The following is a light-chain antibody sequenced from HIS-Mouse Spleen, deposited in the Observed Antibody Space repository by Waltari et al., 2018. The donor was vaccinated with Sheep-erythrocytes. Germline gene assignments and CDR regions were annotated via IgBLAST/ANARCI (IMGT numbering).Light chain of an antibody. Sequence: DIQLTQSPSFLSASVGDRVTITCRASQGISSYLAWYQQKPGKAPKLLIYAASTLQSGVPSRFSCSGSGTEFTLTISSLQPEDFATYYCQQLNSYPSTFGPGTKVDIK. CDR3: QQLNSYPST. V-gene: IGKV1-9*01. CDR1: QGISSY. J-gene: IGKJ3*01. CDR2: AAS.